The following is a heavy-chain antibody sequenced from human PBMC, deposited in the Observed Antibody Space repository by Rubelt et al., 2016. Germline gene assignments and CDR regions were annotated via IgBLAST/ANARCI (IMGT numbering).Heavy chain of an antibody. V-gene: IGHV3-21*01. CDR1: GFTFSSYA. Sequence: VQLVESGGGVVQPGRSLRLSCAASGFTFSSYAMHWVRQAPGKGLEWVSSISSSSSYIYYADSVKGRFTISRDNAKHSMYLQMNSLRAEDTAVYYCARGEVGATGSFDYWGQGTLVTVSS. CDR3: ARGEVGATGSFDY. D-gene: IGHD1-26*01. J-gene: IGHJ4*02. CDR2: ISSSSSYI.